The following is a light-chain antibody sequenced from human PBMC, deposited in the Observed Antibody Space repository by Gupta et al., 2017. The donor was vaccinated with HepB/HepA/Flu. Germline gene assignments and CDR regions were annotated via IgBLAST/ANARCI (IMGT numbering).Light chain of an antibody. J-gene: IGKJ1*01. CDR3: QQDNNWPRT. CDR2: GAS. CDR1: QSVSSN. V-gene: IGKV3-15*01. Sequence: EIVMTQSPATLSVSPGERATLSCRASQSVSSNLAWYQQKPGQAPRLLIYGASTRATGSPARFSGSGSGTEFTLTISSLQSEEFAVYYCQQDNNWPRTFGQGTKVEIK.